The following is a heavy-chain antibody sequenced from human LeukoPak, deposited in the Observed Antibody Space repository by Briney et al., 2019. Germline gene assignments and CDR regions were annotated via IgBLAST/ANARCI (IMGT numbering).Heavy chain of an antibody. CDR2: IYSGCST. Sequence: GGSLTLSCAASGFTFSSYWMSWVRQAPGKGLEWVSVIYSGCSTYYADSVKGRFTISRDNSKNTLYLQMNSLRAEDTAVYYCAREGLGPAAMTLDYWGEGTLVTVSS. V-gene: IGHV3-66*01. CDR1: GFTFSSYW. CDR3: AREGLGPAAMTLDY. D-gene: IGHD2-2*01. J-gene: IGHJ4*02.